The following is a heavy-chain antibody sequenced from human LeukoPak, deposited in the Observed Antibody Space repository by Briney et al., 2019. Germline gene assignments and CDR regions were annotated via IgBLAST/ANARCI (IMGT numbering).Heavy chain of an antibody. CDR3: ARDDVTTGGAIDY. V-gene: IGHV1-2*02. D-gene: IGHD4-17*01. CDR1: GYTFTGYY. J-gene: IGHJ4*02. CDR2: INPNSGGT. Sequence: ASVKVSCKASGYTFTGYYMHGVRQAPGQGLEWMGWINPNSGGTNYAQKFQGRVTMTRYTSISTAYMELSRLRSDDTAVYYCARDDVTTGGAIDYWGQGTLVTVSS.